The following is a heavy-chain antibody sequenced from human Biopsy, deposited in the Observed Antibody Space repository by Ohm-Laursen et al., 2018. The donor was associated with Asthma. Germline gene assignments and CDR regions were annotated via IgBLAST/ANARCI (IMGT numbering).Heavy chain of an antibody. D-gene: IGHD3-9*01. CDR1: GYTFINND. V-gene: IGHV1-8*01. CDR2: MNPNSGNT. CDR3: ARTYYDFLTGQVNDAFAM. Sequence: GASVKVSCKVSGYTFINNDINWVRQAAGQGLEWMGWMNPNSGNTGYAQKFHGRVTITRDTSASTAYMELSSLRSEDTAVYYCARTYYDFLTGQVNDAFAMWGQGTMVTVSS. J-gene: IGHJ3*02.